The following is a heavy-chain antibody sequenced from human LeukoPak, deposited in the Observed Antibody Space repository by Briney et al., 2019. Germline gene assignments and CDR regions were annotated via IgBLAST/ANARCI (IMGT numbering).Heavy chain of an antibody. D-gene: IGHD1-26*01. CDR3: ARLDRQWELLPPYYYYYMDV. J-gene: IGHJ6*03. V-gene: IGHV3-7*01. CDR2: IKQDGSEK. Sequence: GGSLRLSCAASGFTLSSYWMSWVRQAPGKGLEWVANIKQDGSEKYYVDSVKGRFTISRDDAKNSLYLQMNSLRAEDTAVYYCARLDRQWELLPPYYYYYMDVWGKGTTVTVSS. CDR1: GFTLSSYW.